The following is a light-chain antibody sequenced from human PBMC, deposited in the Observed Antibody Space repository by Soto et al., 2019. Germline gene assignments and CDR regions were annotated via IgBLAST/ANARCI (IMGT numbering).Light chain of an antibody. J-gene: IGKJ2*01. CDR3: QLYGSSRRYT. CDR1: QSVSGTY. Sequence: DIVLTQSPGTLSLSPGERATLSCRASQSVSGTYLAWYQQKPGQAPRVLIYGASSRAGGIPDRFSGSGSGTDFTLTITRLEPEDFAVYYCQLYGSSRRYTFGQGTKLEIK. CDR2: GAS. V-gene: IGKV3-20*01.